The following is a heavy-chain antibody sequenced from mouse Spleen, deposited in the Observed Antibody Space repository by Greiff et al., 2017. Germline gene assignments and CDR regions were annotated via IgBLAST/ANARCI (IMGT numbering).Heavy chain of an antibody. J-gene: IGHJ3*01. CDR2: IDPENGDT. Sequence: EVKLMESGAELVRPGASVKLSCTASGFNIKDDYMHWVKQRPEQGLEWIGWIDPENGDTEYASKFQGKATITADTSSNTAYLQLSSLTSEDTAVYYCTKDGLRRRFAYWGQGTLVTVSA. V-gene: IGHV14-4*01. CDR3: TKDGLRRRFAY. CDR1: GFNIKDDY. D-gene: IGHD2-2*01.